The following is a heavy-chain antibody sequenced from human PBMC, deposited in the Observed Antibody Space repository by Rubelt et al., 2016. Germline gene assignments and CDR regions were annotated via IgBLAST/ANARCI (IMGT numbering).Heavy chain of an antibody. Sequence: QVQLQQWGAGLLKPSETLSLTCAVYGGSFSIYYWSWIRQPPGKGLEWIGEINHSGSTNYNPSLKSRVTISVDTSKNQFSLRLISVTAADTAVYYCASSRLSDLFRAFDIWGQGTMVTVSS. V-gene: IGHV4-34*01. D-gene: IGHD2-21*01. CDR3: ASSRLSDLFRAFDI. CDR1: GGSFSIYY. J-gene: IGHJ3*02. CDR2: INHSGST.